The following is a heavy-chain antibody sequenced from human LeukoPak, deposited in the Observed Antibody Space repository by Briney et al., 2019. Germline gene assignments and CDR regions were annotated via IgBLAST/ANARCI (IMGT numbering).Heavy chain of an antibody. J-gene: IGHJ5*02. Sequence: GGSLRLSCAASGFTFSSYAMSWVRQAPGKGLEWVSAISGSGGSTYYADSVKGRFTISRDNSKNTLYLQMNSLRAEDTAVYYCAKQVDPASGWYESNWFDPWGQGTLVTVSS. CDR3: AKQVDPASGWYESNWFDP. V-gene: IGHV3-23*01. CDR1: GFTFSSYA. CDR2: ISGSGGST. D-gene: IGHD6-19*01.